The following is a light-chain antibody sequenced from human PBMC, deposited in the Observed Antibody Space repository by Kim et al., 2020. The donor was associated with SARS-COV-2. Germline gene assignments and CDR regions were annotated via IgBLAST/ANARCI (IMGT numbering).Light chain of an antibody. V-gene: IGKV3-15*01. CDR2: GAS. CDR1: QSISTN. J-gene: IGKJ1*01. CDR3: QQYNNWLTWT. Sequence: EIVMSQSPGTLSVSPGERATLSCRASQSISTNLAWYQQKPGQAPRLLIYGASTRATGIPARFSGSGSGTEFTLTISSLQYDDFAIYHCQQYNNWLTWTFGQGTKVDIK.